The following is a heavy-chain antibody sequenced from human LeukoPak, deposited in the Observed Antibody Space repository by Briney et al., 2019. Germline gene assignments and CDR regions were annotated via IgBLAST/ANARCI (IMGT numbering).Heavy chain of an antibody. V-gene: IGHV3-23*01. J-gene: IGHJ6*03. D-gene: IGHD3-10*01. CDR3: AKHGSGSSYYMDV. Sequence: GGSLRLSCAASGFTFSSYAMSWVRQAPGKGLEWVSAISGSGGSTYYADSVKGRFTISRDNSRNTLYLQINSLRAEDTALYYCAKHGSGSSYYMDVWGKGTTVTISS. CDR2: ISGSGGST. CDR1: GFTFSSYA.